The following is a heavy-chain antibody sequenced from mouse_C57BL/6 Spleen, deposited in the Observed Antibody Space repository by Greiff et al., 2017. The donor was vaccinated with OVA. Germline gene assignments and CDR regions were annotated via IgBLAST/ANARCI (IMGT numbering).Heavy chain of an antibody. CDR1: GYTFTSYW. CDR3: ARAGEIYYGNLWAMDY. J-gene: IGHJ4*01. V-gene: IGHV1-53*01. CDR2: INPSNGGT. D-gene: IGHD2-1*01. Sequence: QVQLQQPGTELVKPGASVKLSCKASGYTFTSYWMHWVKQRPGQGLEWIGNINPSNGGTNYNEKFKSKATLTVDKSSSTAYMHLSSLSSEDSAVYYWARAGEIYYGNLWAMDYWGQGTSVTVSS.